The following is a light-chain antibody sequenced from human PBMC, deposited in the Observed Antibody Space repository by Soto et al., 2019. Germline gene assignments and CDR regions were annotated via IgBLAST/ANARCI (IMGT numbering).Light chain of an antibody. J-gene: IGKJ1*01. CDR1: QSLDSSF. CDR2: DTS. Sequence: EIVLTQSPCTLSVSPGERAIFSCRASQSLDSSFLACYQQKPGHAPRLLLYDTSIRATGIPDRFSGSGSGTDFTLTISKLEPEDFAVYYCQQYGSSSWTFGQGTKVDIK. CDR3: QQYGSSSWT. V-gene: IGKV3-20*01.